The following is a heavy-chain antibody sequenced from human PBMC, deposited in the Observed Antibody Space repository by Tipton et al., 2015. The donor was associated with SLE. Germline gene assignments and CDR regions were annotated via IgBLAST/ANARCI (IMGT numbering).Heavy chain of an antibody. CDR1: GDSVSTHTGA. D-gene: IGHD2/OR15-2a*01. V-gene: IGHV6-1*01. J-gene: IGHJ3*01. CDR2: TYYRSKWYY. CDR3: ARGTFSAFDL. Sequence: VKPSQTLSLINSFCGDSVSTHTGAWDWIRQSPSRGLEWLGRTYYRSKWYYDYALSLKSRITINPDTSKNQFSLQLNSVTPEDTAVYYCARGTFSAFDLWGQGTLVTVSS.